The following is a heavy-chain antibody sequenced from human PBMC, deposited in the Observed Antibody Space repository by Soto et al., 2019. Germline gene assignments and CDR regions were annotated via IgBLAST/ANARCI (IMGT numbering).Heavy chain of an antibody. J-gene: IGHJ4*02. CDR2: IYHSGST. V-gene: IGHV4-30-2*01. CDR1: GGSISSGGYS. Sequence: PSETLSLTCAVSGGSISSGGYSWSWIRQPPGKSLEWIGYIYHSGSTYYNPSLKGRVTISVDRSKNQFSLKLSSVTAADTAVYYCARGGAGYCSGGSCGLDYWGQGTLVTVSS. D-gene: IGHD2-15*01. CDR3: ARGGAGYCSGGSCGLDY.